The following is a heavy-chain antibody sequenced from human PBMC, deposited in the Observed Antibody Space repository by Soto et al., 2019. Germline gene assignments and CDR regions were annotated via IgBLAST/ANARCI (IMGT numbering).Heavy chain of an antibody. CDR1: GGTFSNHT. J-gene: IGHJ6*03. Sequence: QVQLVQSGAEVRKPGSSVKVSCKASGGTFSNHTISWVRQAPGQGLEWMGRIIPILNIANYAQKFEGRVTITADKSTSTAYMELSRLRSEETAVYYCARVAEMGTVTNGFYYYMDVWGKGTTVTVSS. D-gene: IGHD4-17*01. V-gene: IGHV1-69*02. CDR3: ARVAEMGTVTNGFYYYMDV. CDR2: IIPILNIA.